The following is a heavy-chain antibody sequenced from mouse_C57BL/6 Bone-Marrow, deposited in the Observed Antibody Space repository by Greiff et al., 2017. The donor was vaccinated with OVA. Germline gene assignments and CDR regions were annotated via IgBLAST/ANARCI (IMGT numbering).Heavy chain of an antibody. CDR1: GYTFTDYY. J-gene: IGHJ2*01. CDR3: ARRSQAYYSNFYFDY. CDR2: INPNNGGT. Sequence: EVQLQQSGPELVKPGASVKISCKASGYTFTDYYMNWVKQSHGKSLEWIGDINPNNGGTSYNQKFKGKATLTVDKSSSTAYMELRSLTSEDSAVYDCARRSQAYYSNFYFDYWGQGTTLTVSS. V-gene: IGHV1-26*01. D-gene: IGHD2-5*01.